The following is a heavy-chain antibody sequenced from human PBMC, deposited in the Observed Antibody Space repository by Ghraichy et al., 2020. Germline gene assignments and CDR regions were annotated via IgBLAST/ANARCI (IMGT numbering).Heavy chain of an antibody. CDR3: AREYCGPYSGSYSYYYYYYMDV. D-gene: IGHD1-26*01. CDR1: GDSVSSNSAA. J-gene: IGHJ6*03. Sequence: SQTLSLTCAISGDSVSSNSAAWNWIRQSPSRGLEWLGRTYYRSKWYNDYAVSVKSRITINPDTSKNQFSLQLNSVTPEDTAVYYCAREYCGPYSGSYSYYYYYYMDVWGKGTTVTVSS. CDR2: TYYRSKWYN. V-gene: IGHV6-1*01.